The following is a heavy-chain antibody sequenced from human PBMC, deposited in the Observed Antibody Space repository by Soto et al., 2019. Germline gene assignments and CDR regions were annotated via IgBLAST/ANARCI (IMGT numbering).Heavy chain of an antibody. V-gene: IGHV1-18*04. D-gene: IGHD3-3*01. CDR3: AREGGYYDLWSGYLKYYYYYGMDV. CDR1: GYTFTSYG. Sequence: QVQLVQSGAEVKKPGASVKVSCKASGYTFTSYGISWVRQAPGQGLEWMGWISAYNGNTNYAQKLQGRVTMTTDTSTRTAYTELRSLRSDDTAVYYCAREGGYYDLWSGYLKYYYYYGMDVLGQGTTVTVSS. CDR2: ISAYNGNT. J-gene: IGHJ6*02.